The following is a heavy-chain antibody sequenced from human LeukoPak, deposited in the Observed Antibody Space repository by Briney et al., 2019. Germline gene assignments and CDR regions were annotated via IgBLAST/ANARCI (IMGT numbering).Heavy chain of an antibody. CDR3: AKGYRSSTSLFDY. V-gene: IGHV3-74*01. CDR2: VSKDGGTA. D-gene: IGHD2-2*01. CDR1: GFTLSDYW. J-gene: IGHJ4*02. Sequence: GGSLRLSCAVSGFTLSDYWMHWVRQGPETGLVWVSRVSKDGGTANYADSVKGRFTISRDNSKNTLYLQMNSLRAEDTAVYYCAKGYRSSTSLFDYWGQGTLVTVSS.